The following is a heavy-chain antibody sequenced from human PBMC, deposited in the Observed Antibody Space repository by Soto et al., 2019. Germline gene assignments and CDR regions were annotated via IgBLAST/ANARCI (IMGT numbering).Heavy chain of an antibody. J-gene: IGHJ4*02. CDR3: ARGSTVAAILFDY. Sequence: SETLSLTCTVSGDSISSGGYYWSWIRQHPGKGLEWIGYIYYSGSTYYNPSLKSRVIISVDTSKNQFSLKLSSVTAADSAVYYCARGSTVAAILFDYWGQGTLVTVS. CDR2: IYYSGST. D-gene: IGHD2-15*01. CDR1: GDSISSGGYY. V-gene: IGHV4-31*03.